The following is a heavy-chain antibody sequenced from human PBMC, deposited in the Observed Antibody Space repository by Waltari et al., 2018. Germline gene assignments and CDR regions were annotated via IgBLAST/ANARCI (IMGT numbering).Heavy chain of an antibody. V-gene: IGHV4-34*01. Sequence: HLRRLGAGLLSPAEPLTLPSALYGAPSLAYLWSWIRQPPGKGLEWSGEIKLWGNTNNSPTIKRRVTISVDTTNNQSSLKLSYMTAADTAVYYCARCLRIVVVVATNYYFDYWGQGTLVTVSS. D-gene: IGHD2-15*01. J-gene: IGHJ4*02. CDR1: GAPSLAYL. CDR2: IKLWGNT. CDR3: ARCLRIVVVVATNYYFDY.